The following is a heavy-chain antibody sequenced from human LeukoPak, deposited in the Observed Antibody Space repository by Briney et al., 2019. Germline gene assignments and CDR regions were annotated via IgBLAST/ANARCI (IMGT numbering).Heavy chain of an antibody. CDR2: IYISGST. D-gene: IGHD2-15*01. V-gene: IGHV4-61*02. CDR1: GGTISSGTYY. J-gene: IGHJ6*03. Sequence: SQTLSLTCTVSGGTISSGTYYWSWIRQPAGKGLEWIGRIYISGSTNYNPSLKSRVTISVDTSKNQFSLKLSSVTAADTAVYYCARELRYYYYYYMDVWGKGTTVTISS. CDR3: ARELRYYYYYYMDV.